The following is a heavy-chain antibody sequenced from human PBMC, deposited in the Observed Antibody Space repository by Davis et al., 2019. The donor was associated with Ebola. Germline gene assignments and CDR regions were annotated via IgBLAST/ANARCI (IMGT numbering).Heavy chain of an antibody. Sequence: PGGSLRLSCAASGFTFSSYAMSWXXXXXXXGLEWGSSISESGGGKYXXHSVXXXFTISRDNSNDMLYLQMNNLRAEDTAVYYCAKASQIAAAGEFSDYWGQGTLVTVSS. CDR2: ISESGGGK. CDR1: GFTFSSYA. J-gene: IGHJ4*02. V-gene: IGHV3-23*01. CDR3: AKASQIAAAGEFSDY. D-gene: IGHD6-13*01.